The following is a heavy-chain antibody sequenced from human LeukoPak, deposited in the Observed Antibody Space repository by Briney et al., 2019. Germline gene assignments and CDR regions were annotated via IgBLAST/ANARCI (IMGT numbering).Heavy chain of an antibody. CDR1: GFTFSRYA. J-gene: IGHJ4*02. CDR3: ARDLGYCSGGSCYVGYFDY. D-gene: IGHD2-15*01. Sequence: GGSLRLSCAASGFTFSRYAMSWVRQAPGKGLEWVSAISGSGGRTYYADSVKGRFTISRDNSKNTLYLQMNSLRAEDTAVYFCARDLGYCSGGSCYVGYFDYWGQGTLVTVSS. V-gene: IGHV3-23*01. CDR2: ISGSGGRT.